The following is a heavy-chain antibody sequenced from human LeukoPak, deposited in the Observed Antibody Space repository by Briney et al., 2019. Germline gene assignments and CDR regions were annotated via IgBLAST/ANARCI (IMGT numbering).Heavy chain of an antibody. V-gene: IGHV3-15*01. Sequence: GGCLRLSCAASGISLSDAWMSWVRQAPGKGREWVGRIKSSAYGGATDYAVSVKGRFMISRDDSKNTVAQQMNSLKTEDTAIYYCSTDRYHDPSGYKFVDYWGQGTLVTVSS. CDR3: STDRYHDPSGYKFVDY. CDR2: IKSSAYGGAT. J-gene: IGHJ4*02. CDR1: GISLSDAW. D-gene: IGHD3-22*01.